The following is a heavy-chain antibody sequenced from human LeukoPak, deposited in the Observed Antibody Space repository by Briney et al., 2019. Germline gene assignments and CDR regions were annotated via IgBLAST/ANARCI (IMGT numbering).Heavy chain of an antibody. CDR1: VDSLCRGDYY. Sequence: SEPLSLTCTVSVDSLCRGDYYCRSVRQPPGEGLEWIGYIYYCGRPYYNPSLKSRVTISVDTSKNQFSLKLSSVTAAGAAVYYCARDYGYGDDYRWFDPWGQGTLVTVSS. J-gene: IGHJ5*02. CDR3: ARDYGYGDDYRWFDP. CDR2: IYYCGRP. V-gene: IGHV4-30-4*02. D-gene: IGHD4-17*01.